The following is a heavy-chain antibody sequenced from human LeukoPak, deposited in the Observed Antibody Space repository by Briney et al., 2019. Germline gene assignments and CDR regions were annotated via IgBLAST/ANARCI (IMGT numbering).Heavy chain of an antibody. CDR1: GYTFTSYG. V-gene: IGHV1-46*01. D-gene: IGHD2-8*02. CDR3: AKDLLVIPSEVNDEYVFEAFDV. J-gene: IGHJ3*01. Sequence: ASVKVSCKASGYTFTSYGISWVRQAPGQGPEWMGVISPSGGSTTYAQKFQGRVTLTRDMSTSTDYLELSSLRSEDTALYYCAKDLLVIPSEVNDEYVFEAFDVWGQGTMVTVSS. CDR2: ISPSGGST.